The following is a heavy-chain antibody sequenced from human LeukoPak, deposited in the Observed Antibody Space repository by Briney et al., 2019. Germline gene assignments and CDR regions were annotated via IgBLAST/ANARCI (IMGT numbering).Heavy chain of an antibody. D-gene: IGHD6-13*01. J-gene: IGHJ4*02. CDR2: INHSGST. CDR3: ASRKYIAAGWGY. Sequence: SETLSLTCAVYGGSFSGYYWSWIRQPPGKGLEWIGEINHSGSTNYNPSLKNRVTISVDTSKNQFSLKLSSVTAADTAVYYCASRKYIAAGWGYWGQGTLVTVSS. CDR1: GGSFSGYY. V-gene: IGHV4-34*01.